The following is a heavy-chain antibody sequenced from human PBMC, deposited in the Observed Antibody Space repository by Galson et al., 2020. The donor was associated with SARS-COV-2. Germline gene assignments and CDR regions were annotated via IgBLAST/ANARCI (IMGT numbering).Heavy chain of an antibody. D-gene: IGHD2-2*01. CDR3: ARDDEPDIVVVPAAADAFDI. V-gene: IGHV1-18*01. CDR2: ISAYNGNT. J-gene: IGHJ3*02. CDR1: GYTFTSYG. Sequence: ASVKVSCKASGYTFTSYGISWVRQAPGQGLEWMGWISAYNGNTNYAQKLQGRVTMTTDTSTSTAYMELRSLRSDDTAVYYCARDDEPDIVVVPAAADAFDIWGQGTMVTVAS.